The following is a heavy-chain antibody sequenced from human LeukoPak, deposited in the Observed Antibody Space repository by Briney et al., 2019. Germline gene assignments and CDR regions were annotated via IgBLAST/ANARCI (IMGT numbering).Heavy chain of an antibody. CDR1: GGSISTYY. Sequence: SETLSLTCNVAGGSISTYYWSWIRQPPGRGLEWIGYSYNSGSTIHNPSLKSRVTISVDTSKNQFSLKVNSVTAADTAVYYCARVGEGAFDIWGQGTVVTVSS. CDR3: ARVGEGAFDI. J-gene: IGHJ3*02. D-gene: IGHD3-16*01. V-gene: IGHV4-59*01. CDR2: SYNSGST.